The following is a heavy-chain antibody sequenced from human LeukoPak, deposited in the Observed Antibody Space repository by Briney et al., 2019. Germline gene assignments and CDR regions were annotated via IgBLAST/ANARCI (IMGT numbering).Heavy chain of an antibody. Sequence: ASVKVSCKASGYSFTDYDIDWVRQAPGQGLEWMGWVNPTSGNAAYGQKFQGRVTLTRDTSIGTAYMEVSGLTSEDTAVYYCARETRGYYYLDVWGAGTKVTVSS. V-gene: IGHV1-8*01. CDR1: GYSFTDYD. CDR2: VNPTSGNA. J-gene: IGHJ6*03. CDR3: ARETRGYYYLDV.